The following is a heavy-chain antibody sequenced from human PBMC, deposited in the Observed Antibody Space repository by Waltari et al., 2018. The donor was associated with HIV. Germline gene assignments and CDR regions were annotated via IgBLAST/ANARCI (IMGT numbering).Heavy chain of an antibody. CDR3: ASWGWGARPVYYYGMDV. V-gene: IGHV4-61*01. CDR2: ISYSGST. J-gene: IGHJ6*02. CDR1: GGSVSGVSYY. D-gene: IGHD6-6*01. Sequence: QVQLQESGPGLVKPSETLSLTCSVSGGSVSGVSYYWSWIRQPPRKGLEWIGYISYSGSTNYNPSLKSRVALSVDTSKNQFSLKVNSVTAADSAVYYCASWGWGARPVYYYGMDVWGQGTTVTVAS.